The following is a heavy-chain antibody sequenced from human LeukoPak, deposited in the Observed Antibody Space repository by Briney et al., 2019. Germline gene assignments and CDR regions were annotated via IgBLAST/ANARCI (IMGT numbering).Heavy chain of an antibody. CDR1: GNPFSNYG. J-gene: IGHJ5*02. V-gene: IGHV1-8*03. CDR2: MNPNSGNT. D-gene: IGHD3-16*01. CDR3: ARGRRGNWFDP. Sequence: ASVEVSFQASGNPFSNYGLNWVRPATGQGLEWMGWMNPNSGNTGYAQKFQGRVTITRNTSISTAYMELSSLRSEDTAVYYCARGRRGNWFDPWGQGTLVTVSS.